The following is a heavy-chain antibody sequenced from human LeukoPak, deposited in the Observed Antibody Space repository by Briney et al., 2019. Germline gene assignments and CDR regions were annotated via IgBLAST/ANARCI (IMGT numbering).Heavy chain of an antibody. CDR3: ARAGYTLGASWFDP. CDR2: IRNDGSSK. V-gene: IGHV3-30*02. Sequence: GGSLILPCAASAFSSSNYGILTVGQAPAKGRDGLAFIRNDGSSKNYVDFVKGRFTISRDNSRNTLYLQINSLRDDDTAVYYCARAGYTLGASWFDPWGQGTLVIVSS. J-gene: IGHJ5*02. CDR1: AFSSSNYG. D-gene: IGHD1-1*01.